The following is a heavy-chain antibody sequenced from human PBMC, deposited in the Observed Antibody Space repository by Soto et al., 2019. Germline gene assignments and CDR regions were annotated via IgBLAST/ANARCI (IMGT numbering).Heavy chain of an antibody. CDR3: ARVGYDSSGYYPLYYFDY. Sequence: SETLSLTCTVSGGSVSSGSYYWSWIRQPPGKGLEWIGYIYYSGSTNYNPSLKSRVTISVDTSKNQFSLKLSSVTAVDTAVYYCARVGYDSSGYYPLYYFDYWGQGTLVTVSS. D-gene: IGHD3-22*01. CDR1: GGSVSSGSYY. CDR2: IYYSGST. V-gene: IGHV4-61*01. J-gene: IGHJ4*02.